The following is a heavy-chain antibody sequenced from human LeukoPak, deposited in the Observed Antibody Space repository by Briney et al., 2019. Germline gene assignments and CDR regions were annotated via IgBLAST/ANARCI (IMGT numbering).Heavy chain of an antibody. CDR1: GFTFNSYE. CDR2: ISSSGSTI. V-gene: IGHV3-48*03. CDR3: ARDPASYYYGSGSYFGYYYYGMDV. D-gene: IGHD3-10*01. Sequence: QSGGSLRLSCAASGFTFNSYEMNWVRQAPGKGLEWVSYISSSGSTIYYADSVKGRFTISRDNAKNSLYLQMNSLRAEDTAVYYCARDPASYYYGSGSYFGYYYYGMDVWGKGTTVTVSS. J-gene: IGHJ6*04.